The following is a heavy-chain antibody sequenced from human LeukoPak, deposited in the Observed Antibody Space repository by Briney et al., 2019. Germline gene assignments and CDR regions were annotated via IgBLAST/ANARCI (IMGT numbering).Heavy chain of an antibody. V-gene: IGHV4-39*01. CDR3: ARHGAFTMPRSPGLDY. CDR2: IYYSGST. Sequence: SETLSLTCTVSGGSISSSSYYWGWIRQPPGKGLEWIGSIYYSGSTYYNPSLKSRVTISVDTSKNQFSLKLSSVTAADTAVYYCARHGAFTMPRSPGLDYWGQGTLVTVSS. J-gene: IGHJ4*02. D-gene: IGHD3-10*01. CDR1: GGSISSSSYY.